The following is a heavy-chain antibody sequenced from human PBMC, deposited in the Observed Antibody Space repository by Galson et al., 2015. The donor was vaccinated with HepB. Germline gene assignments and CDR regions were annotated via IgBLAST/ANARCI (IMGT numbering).Heavy chain of an antibody. J-gene: IGHJ4*02. Sequence: SLRLSCAASRFTFSSYWMRWVRQAPGKGLEWVANIKEDGSEKYYVDSVKGRFTISRDNAKNSLYLEMNSLRAEDTAVYYCAREVRSAYYDFWSGYVTLYYFDYWGQGTLVTVSS. V-gene: IGHV3-7*01. CDR1: RFTFSSYW. CDR2: IKEDGSEK. D-gene: IGHD3-3*01. CDR3: AREVRSAYYDFWSGYVTLYYFDY.